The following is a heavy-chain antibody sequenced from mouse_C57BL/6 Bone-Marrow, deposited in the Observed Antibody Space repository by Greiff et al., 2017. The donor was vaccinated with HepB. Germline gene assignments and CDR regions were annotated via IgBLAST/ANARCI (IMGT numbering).Heavy chain of an antibody. D-gene: IGHD1-1*01. Sequence: VQVVESGPELVKPGASVKISCKASGYAFSSSWMNWVKQRPGKGLEWIGRIYPGDGDTNYNGKFKGKATLTADKSSSTAYMQLSSLTSEDSAVYFCARSTVDYAMDYWGQGTSVTVSS. CDR1: GYAFSSSW. CDR2: IYPGDGDT. J-gene: IGHJ4*01. CDR3: ARSTVDYAMDY. V-gene: IGHV1-82*01.